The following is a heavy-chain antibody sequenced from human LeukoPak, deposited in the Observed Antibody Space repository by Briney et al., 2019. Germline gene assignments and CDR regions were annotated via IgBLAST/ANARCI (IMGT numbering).Heavy chain of an antibody. CDR3: ARDGGELPNAFDI. J-gene: IGHJ3*02. V-gene: IGHV4-34*01. Sequence: SETLSLTCAVYGGSFSGYYWSWIRQPPGKGLEWIGSIYYSGSTYYNPSLKSRVTISVDTSKNQFSLKLSSVTAADTAVYYCARDGGELPNAFDIWGQETMVTVSS. D-gene: IGHD1-26*01. CDR2: IYYSGST. CDR1: GGSFSGYY.